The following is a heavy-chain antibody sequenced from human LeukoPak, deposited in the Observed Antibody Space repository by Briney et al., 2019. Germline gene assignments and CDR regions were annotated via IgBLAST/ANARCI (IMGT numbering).Heavy chain of an antibody. D-gene: IGHD3-16*02. CDR2: ISGSGGST. CDR3: AEQEDYVWGSYRTYYFDY. V-gene: IGHV3-23*01. J-gene: IGHJ4*02. Sequence: GGSLRLSCAASGFTFSSYAMSWVRQAPGKGLEWVSAISGSGGSTYYADSVKGRFTISRDNSKNTLYLQMNSLRAEDTAVYYCAEQEDYVWGSYRTYYFDYWGQGTLVTVSS. CDR1: GFTFSSYA.